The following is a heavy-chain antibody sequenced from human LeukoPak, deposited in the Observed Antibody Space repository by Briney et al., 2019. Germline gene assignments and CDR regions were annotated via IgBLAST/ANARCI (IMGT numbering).Heavy chain of an antibody. CDR2: IGGRGGNT. D-gene: IGHD3-22*01. J-gene: IGHJ4*02. Sequence: GGSLRLSRAASGFTFSSYAMSWVRQAPGKGLEWVSTIGGRGGNTFYADAVRGRFTVSRDNSKNTLFLQMNSLRAEDTALYYCAKDRRIDSSGYYYDYWGQGTLVTVSS. CDR1: GFTFSSYA. V-gene: IGHV3-23*01. CDR3: AKDRRIDSSGYYYDY.